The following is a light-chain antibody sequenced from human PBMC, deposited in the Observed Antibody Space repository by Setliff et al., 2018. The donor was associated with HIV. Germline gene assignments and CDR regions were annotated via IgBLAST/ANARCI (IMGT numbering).Light chain of an antibody. V-gene: IGKV4-1*01. CDR2: WAS. Sequence: DIVMTQSPDSLAVSLGERATINCKSSQSVLYSSNNRNYLAWYQQKPGQSPKLLFYWASTRESGVPDRFSGSGSGAAFTLTISSLQAEDVAFYYCQQYYGTPPTFGQGTKV. J-gene: IGKJ1*01. CDR1: QSVLYSSNNRNY. CDR3: QQYYGTPPT.